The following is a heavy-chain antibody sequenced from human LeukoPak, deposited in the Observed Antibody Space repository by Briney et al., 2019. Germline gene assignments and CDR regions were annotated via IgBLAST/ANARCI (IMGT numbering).Heavy chain of an antibody. V-gene: IGHV4-59*01. D-gene: IGHD6-25*01. Sequence: ETLPLTSTISGGPIRCYYWGWIRQPPGKGPEGVGDNHYSGNTNYNPSLKGQLTISVGPPKNQVSLKLSSVAAADSAVYYCAREGRSGSAFDIWGQGTMVTVSS. CDR1: GGPIRCYY. CDR3: AREGRSGSAFDI. CDR2: NHYSGNT. J-gene: IGHJ3*02.